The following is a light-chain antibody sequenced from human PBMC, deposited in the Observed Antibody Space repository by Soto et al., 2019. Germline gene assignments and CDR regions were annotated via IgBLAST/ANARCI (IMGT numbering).Light chain of an antibody. CDR2: GAS. CDR3: QQYGTSPLT. V-gene: IGKV3-20*01. J-gene: IGKJ4*01. Sequence: EIVLTPSPGTLSLSPVERVTLSCRASQSVSSSYLAWYQQKPGQAPRLLIYGASSRTTGIPDRFSGSGSGTDFTLTISRLEPEDSAVYYCQQYGTSPLTFGGGTKVDIK. CDR1: QSVSSSY.